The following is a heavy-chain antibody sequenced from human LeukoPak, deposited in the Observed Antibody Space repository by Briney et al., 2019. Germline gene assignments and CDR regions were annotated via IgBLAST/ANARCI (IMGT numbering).Heavy chain of an antibody. CDR2: IYYSGST. J-gene: IGHJ4*02. CDR1: GGSISSYY. Sequence: SETLSLTCTVSGGSISSYYWSWIRQPPGKGLEWIGYIYYSGSTNYNPSLKSRVTISVDTSKNQFSLKLSSVTAADTAVYYCASEKDYYDSSGYYYLPYWGQGTLVTVSS. CDR3: ASEKDYYDSSGYYYLPY. D-gene: IGHD3-22*01. V-gene: IGHV4-59*08.